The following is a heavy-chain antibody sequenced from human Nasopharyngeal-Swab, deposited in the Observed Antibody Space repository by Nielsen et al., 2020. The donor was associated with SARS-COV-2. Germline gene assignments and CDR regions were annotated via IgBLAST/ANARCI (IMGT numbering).Heavy chain of an antibody. Sequence: SETLSLTCTVSGGSVSSGSYYWSWIRQPPGKGLEWIGYIYYSGSTNYNPSLKSRVTISVDTSKNQFSLKLSSVTAADTAVYYCARDSYRDAFDIWGQGTMATVSS. CDR1: GGSVSSGSYY. CDR3: ARDSYRDAFDI. V-gene: IGHV4-61*01. CDR2: IYYSGST. J-gene: IGHJ3*02.